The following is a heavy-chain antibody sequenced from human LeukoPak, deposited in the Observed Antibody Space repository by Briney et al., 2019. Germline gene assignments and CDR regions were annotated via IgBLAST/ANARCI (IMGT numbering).Heavy chain of an antibody. V-gene: IGHV3-21*04. CDR3: AKVVLRYFDWSQETYYFDY. Sequence: GGSLRLSCAASGFTVSSNYMSWVRQAPGKGLEWVSSISSSSIHIHYADSVKGRFTISRDNARNSLYLQLNSLRAEDTAVYYCAKVVLRYFDWSQETYYFDYWGQGTLVTVSS. CDR2: ISSSSIHI. D-gene: IGHD3-9*01. J-gene: IGHJ4*02. CDR1: GFTVSSNY.